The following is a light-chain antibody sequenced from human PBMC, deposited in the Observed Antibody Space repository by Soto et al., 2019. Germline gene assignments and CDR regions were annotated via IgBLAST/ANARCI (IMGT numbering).Light chain of an antibody. CDR2: KAS. V-gene: IGKV1-5*03. Sequence: DIQMTQSPSTLSASVGDRVTITCRASQSISSWLAWYQQKPGKAPKLMIYKASNLESGVPSRFSGSGSGTEFDLTISSLQPDDFATYSCQQYSTYSWTFGQGTQVEIK. CDR3: QQYSTYSWT. J-gene: IGKJ1*01. CDR1: QSISSW.